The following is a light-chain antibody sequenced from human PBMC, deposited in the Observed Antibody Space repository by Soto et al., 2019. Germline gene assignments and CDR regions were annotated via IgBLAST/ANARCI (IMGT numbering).Light chain of an antibody. CDR3: QSYDSSLSAWV. CDR2: GDN. CDR1: SSNIGAGYD. V-gene: IGLV1-40*01. Sequence: QPVLTQPPSVSGAPGQRVTISCTGSSSNIGAGYDVHWYQQLPGTAPKLLIYGDNNRPSGVPGRFSGSKSGTSASLAITGLQAEDEADYYCQSYDSSLSAWVFGGGTKVTVL. J-gene: IGLJ3*02.